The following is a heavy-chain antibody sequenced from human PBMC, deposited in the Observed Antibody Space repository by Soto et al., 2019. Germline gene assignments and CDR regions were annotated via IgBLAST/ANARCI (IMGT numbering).Heavy chain of an antibody. D-gene: IGHD4-4*01. CDR3: ARSNYEGHYYYYGMDV. Sequence: ASVKVSCKSSGYTFTSCYMNWGRRATGQGLEWMGWMNPNSGNTGYAQKFQGRVTMTRNTSISTAYMELSSLRSEDTAVYYCARSNYEGHYYYYGMDVWGQGTTVTVSS. V-gene: IGHV1-8*01. CDR2: MNPNSGNT. J-gene: IGHJ6*02. CDR1: GYTFTSCY.